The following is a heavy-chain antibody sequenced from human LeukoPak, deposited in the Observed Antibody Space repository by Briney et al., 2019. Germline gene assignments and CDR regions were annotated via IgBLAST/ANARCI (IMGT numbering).Heavy chain of an antibody. V-gene: IGHV4-59*01. J-gene: IGHJ6*02. CDR2: IYYSGST. CDR1: GGSFSSYY. D-gene: IGHD6-13*01. CDR3: ARDNPTLAAAGYPSYYGMDV. Sequence: SETLSLTCTVSGGSFSSYYWSWIRQPPGKGLEWIGYIYYSGSTNYNPSLKSRVTISVDTSKNQFSLKLSSVTAADTAVYYCARDNPTLAAAGYPSYYGMDVWGQGTMVTVSS.